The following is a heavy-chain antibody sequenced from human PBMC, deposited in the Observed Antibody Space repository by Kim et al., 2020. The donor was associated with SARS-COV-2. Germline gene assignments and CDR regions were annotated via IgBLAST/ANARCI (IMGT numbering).Heavy chain of an antibody. CDR1: GFTFSNAW. CDR3: TTDIFPTIFGVVYLDV. CDR2: IKSKTDGGTT. V-gene: IGHV3-15*01. D-gene: IGHD3-3*01. Sequence: GGSLRLSCAASGFTFSNAWMSWVRQAPGKGLEWVGRIKSKTDGGTTDYAAPVKGRFTISRDDSKNTLYLQMNSLKTEDTAVYYCTTDIFPTIFGVVYLDVWGQGTTVTVSS. J-gene: IGHJ6*02.